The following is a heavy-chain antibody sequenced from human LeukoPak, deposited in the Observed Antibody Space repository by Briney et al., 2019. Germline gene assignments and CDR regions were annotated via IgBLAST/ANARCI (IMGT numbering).Heavy chain of an antibody. J-gene: IGHJ6*02. CDR2: INWNGGST. CDR3: ARGGYCSVTSCAYAMDV. V-gene: IGHV3-20*04. CDR1: GFTFDDYG. Sequence: GGSLRLSCAASGFTFDDYGMSWVRQVPGKGLEWVSGINWNGGSTGYADSVKGRFTISRDNAKNSLYLQMSSLRAEDTAFYYCARGGYCSVTSCAYAMDVWGQGTTVTVSS. D-gene: IGHD2-2*01.